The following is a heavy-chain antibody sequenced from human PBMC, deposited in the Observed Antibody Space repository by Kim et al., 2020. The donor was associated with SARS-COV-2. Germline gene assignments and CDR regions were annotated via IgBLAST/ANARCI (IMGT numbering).Heavy chain of an antibody. Sequence: SETLSLTCTVSGGSISSYYWSWIRQPPGKGLEWIGYIYYSGSTNYNPSLKSRVTISVDTSKNQFSLKLSSVTAADTAVYYCARDHVRGVWGENWFDPWGQGTLVTVSS. CDR3: ARDHVRGVWGENWFDP. CDR1: GGSISSYY. J-gene: IGHJ5*02. D-gene: IGHD3-10*01. V-gene: IGHV4-59*13. CDR2: IYYSGST.